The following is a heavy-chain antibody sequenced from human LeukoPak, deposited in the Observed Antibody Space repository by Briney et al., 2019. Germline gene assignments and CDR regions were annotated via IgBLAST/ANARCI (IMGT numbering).Heavy chain of an antibody. D-gene: IGHD4-17*01. CDR1: GFTFSSSA. Sequence: GGSLRLSCAASGFTFSSSAMDWVRQAPGKGLEWVSSINNVGSHIYYADSVKGRFTISRDNAKNSLYLQMNSLRAEDTAVYYCARDQPGDYGSIPFDYWGQGTLVTVSS. CDR2: INNVGSHI. J-gene: IGHJ4*02. CDR3: ARDQPGDYGSIPFDY. V-gene: IGHV3-21*01.